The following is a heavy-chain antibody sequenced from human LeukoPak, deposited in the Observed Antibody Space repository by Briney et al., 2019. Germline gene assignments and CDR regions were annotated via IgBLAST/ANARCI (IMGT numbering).Heavy chain of an antibody. J-gene: IGHJ4*02. CDR1: GFTFDDYT. V-gene: IGHV3-43*01. D-gene: IGHD2-2*01. CDR2: ISWDGGST. CDR3: AKDMGSDIVVVKGVPVD. Sequence: GGSLRLSCAASGFTFDDYTMPWVRQAPGKGLEWVSLISWDGGSTYYADSVKGRFTISRDNSKSSLYLQMNSLRTEDTALYYCAKDMGSDIVVVKGVPVDWGQGTLVTVSS.